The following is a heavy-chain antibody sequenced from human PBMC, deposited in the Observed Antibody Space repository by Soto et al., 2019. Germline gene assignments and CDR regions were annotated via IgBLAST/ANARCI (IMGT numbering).Heavy chain of an antibody. CDR2: ISPIFGTA. J-gene: IGHJ5*02. V-gene: IGHV1-69*01. CDR3: ARDLHYGDYWGGWFDP. Sequence: QVQLVQSGAEVKKPGSSVKVSCKASGGTFSSYAISWVRQAPGQGLEWMGGISPIFGTANYAQKFQGRVTITADESTSTAYMELSSLRSEDTAVYYCARDLHYGDYWGGWFDPWGQGTLVTVSS. CDR1: GGTFSSYA. D-gene: IGHD4-17*01.